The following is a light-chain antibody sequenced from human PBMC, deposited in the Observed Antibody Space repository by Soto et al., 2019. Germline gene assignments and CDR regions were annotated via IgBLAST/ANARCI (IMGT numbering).Light chain of an antibody. CDR3: QQSYSTF. CDR1: QSISSY. CDR2: AAS. Sequence: IQVTQSPSSLSASVGDRVTITCRASQSISSYLNWYQQKPGKAPKLLIYAASSLQSGVPSRFSGSGSGTDFTLTISSLQPEDFATYYCQQSYSTFFGPGTKVDIK. V-gene: IGKV1-39*01. J-gene: IGKJ3*01.